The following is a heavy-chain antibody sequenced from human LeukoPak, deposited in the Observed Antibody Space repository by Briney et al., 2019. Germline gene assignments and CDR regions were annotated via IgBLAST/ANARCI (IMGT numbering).Heavy chain of an antibody. CDR3: ARAREGYDFWSGFKAWFDP. D-gene: IGHD3-3*01. Sequence: TSETLSLTCTVSGGSISSSSYYWGWIRQPPGKGLEWIGSIYYSGSTYYNPSLKSRVTISVDTSKNQFSLKLSSVTAADTAVYYCARAREGYDFWSGFKAWFDPWGQGTLVTVSS. CDR2: IYYSGST. V-gene: IGHV4-39*01. CDR1: GGSISSSSYY. J-gene: IGHJ5*02.